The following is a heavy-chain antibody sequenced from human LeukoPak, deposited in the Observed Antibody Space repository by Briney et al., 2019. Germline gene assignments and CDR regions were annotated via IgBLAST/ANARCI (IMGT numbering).Heavy chain of an antibody. D-gene: IGHD5-12*01. J-gene: IGHJ4*02. V-gene: IGHV3-30*02. CDR1: GFTFSNYG. CDR2: IGYDGSNK. CDR3: ATLARLRYSGYKDY. Sequence: GESLRLSCAASGFTFSNYGMHWVRQAPGKGLEWVAFIGYDGSNKNYGDSLKGRFTMSRDNSKKMLYLQMNRLRVDDTAVYYCATLARLRYSGYKDYWGQGTLVTVSS.